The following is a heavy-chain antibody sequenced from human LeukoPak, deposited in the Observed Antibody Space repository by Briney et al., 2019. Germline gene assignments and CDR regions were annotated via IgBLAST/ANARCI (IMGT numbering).Heavy chain of an antibody. CDR3: AKDTPYSGSYNY. J-gene: IGHJ4*02. D-gene: IGHD1-26*01. Sequence: GGSLRLSCAASGFTFSSYGMHWVRQAPGKGLEWVSAISGSGGSTYYADSVKGRFTISRDNSKNTLYLQMNSLRAEDTAVYYCAKDTPYSGSYNYWGQGTLVTVSS. V-gene: IGHV3-23*01. CDR2: ISGSGGST. CDR1: GFTFSSYG.